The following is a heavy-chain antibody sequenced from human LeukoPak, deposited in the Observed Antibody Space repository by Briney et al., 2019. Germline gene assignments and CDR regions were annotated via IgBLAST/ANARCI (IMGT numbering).Heavy chain of an antibody. Sequence: ASVKVSCKASGGTFSSYAISWVRQAPGQGLEWMGGIIPIFGTANYAQKFQGRVTITADKSTSTAYMELSSLRSEDTAVYYCARAPPTKWELQYYFDYWGQGTLVTVSS. D-gene: IGHD1-26*01. J-gene: IGHJ4*02. CDR1: GGTFSSYA. CDR3: ARAPPTKWELQYYFDY. CDR2: IIPIFGTA. V-gene: IGHV1-69*06.